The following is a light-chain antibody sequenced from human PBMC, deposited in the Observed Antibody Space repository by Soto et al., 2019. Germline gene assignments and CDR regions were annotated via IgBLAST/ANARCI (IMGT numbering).Light chain of an antibody. Sequence: EIAMTQSPATLSVSPGERATLSCRASQSIRSSLAWYQQRPGQAPRLLIYDASTRATGIPARFSGSGSGTEFTLTISSLQSEDFAVYYCQQSNNWPFTFGPGTKVDIK. J-gene: IGKJ3*01. CDR1: QSIRSS. CDR3: QQSNNWPFT. V-gene: IGKV3-15*01. CDR2: DAS.